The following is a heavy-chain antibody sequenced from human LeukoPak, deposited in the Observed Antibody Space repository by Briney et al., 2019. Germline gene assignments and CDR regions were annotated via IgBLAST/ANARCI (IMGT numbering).Heavy chain of an antibody. CDR2: MDNSGST. V-gene: IGHV4-61*01. Sequence: SETLSLTCAVSGGSISSGSYYWSWIRQSPGQGLEWIGYMDNSGSTNYKPSLKSRLTISADIYKNRFSLKLISVTAADTAVYYCARHFRSRDGYMGGWYLDFWGRGTLVTVSS. J-gene: IGHJ2*01. CDR1: GGSISSGSYY. D-gene: IGHD5-24*01. CDR3: ARHFRSRDGYMGGWYLDF.